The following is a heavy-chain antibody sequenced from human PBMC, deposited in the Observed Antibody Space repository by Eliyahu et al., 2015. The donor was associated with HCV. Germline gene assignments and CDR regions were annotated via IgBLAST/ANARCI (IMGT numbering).Heavy chain of an antibody. Sequence: QVTLRESGPALVKPTQTLTLTCTFXGFSLSXXGMCVSWIRQPPGKALEWLARIDWDDDKYYSISLKTRLTISKDTSKNQVVLTMTNMDPVDTATYYCARTSTSLISGSIAAAAVTFDYWGQGTLVTVSS. CDR1: GFSLSXXGMC. D-gene: IGHD6-13*01. CDR3: ARTSTSLISGSIAAAAVTFDY. CDR2: IDWDDDK. V-gene: IGHV2-70*15. J-gene: IGHJ4*02.